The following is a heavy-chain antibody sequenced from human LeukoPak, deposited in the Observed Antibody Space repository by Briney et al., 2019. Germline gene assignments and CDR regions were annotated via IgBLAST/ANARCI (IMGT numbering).Heavy chain of an antibody. D-gene: IGHD3-9*01. CDR3: ARSIGDSDWLPTFDY. J-gene: IGHJ4*02. CDR1: GFTFSSYS. Sequence: PGGSLRLSCAASGFTFSSYSMNWVRQAPGKGLEWVSYISSSSSTIYYADSVKGRFTISRDNAKNSLYLQMNGLRAEDTAVYYCARSIGDSDWLPTFDYWGQGTLVTVSS. V-gene: IGHV3-48*01. CDR2: ISSSSSTI.